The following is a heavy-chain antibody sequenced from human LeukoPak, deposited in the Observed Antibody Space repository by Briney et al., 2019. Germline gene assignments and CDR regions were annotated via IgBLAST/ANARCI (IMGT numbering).Heavy chain of an antibody. CDR1: GFTFSSYG. CDR2: IRYDGSNK. D-gene: IGHD4-17*01. J-gene: IGHJ6*03. Sequence: PGGSLRLSCAASGFTFSSYGMHWVRQAPGKGLEWVAFIRYDGSNKYYADSVKGRFTISRDNSKNTLYLQMGSLRAEDMAVYYCARDKIEGYGDYYYYYYMDVWGKGTTVTVSS. CDR3: ARDKIEGYGDYYYYYYMDV. V-gene: IGHV3-30*02.